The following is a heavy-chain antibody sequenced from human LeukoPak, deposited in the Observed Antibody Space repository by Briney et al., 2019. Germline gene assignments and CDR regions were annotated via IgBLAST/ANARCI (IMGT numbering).Heavy chain of an antibody. Sequence: SETLSLTCTVSGGSISSYFWSWIRQPPGKGLEWVGYIYYSGSTYDNASLRSRVTISVDSSKTQFSLKLSSVTAADTAVYYCATDKRVAVAGTYIYYYYMDVWGNGTTVTISS. J-gene: IGHJ6*03. CDR1: GGSISSYF. D-gene: IGHD6-19*01. CDR3: ATDKRVAVAGTYIYYYYMDV. CDR2: IYYSGST. V-gene: IGHV4-59*12.